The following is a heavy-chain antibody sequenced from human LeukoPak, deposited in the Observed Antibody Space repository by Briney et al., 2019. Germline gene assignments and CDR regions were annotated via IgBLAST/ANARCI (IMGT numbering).Heavy chain of an antibody. D-gene: IGHD4-17*01. V-gene: IGHV4-59*08. J-gene: IGHJ1*01. CDR2: IYYSGST. CDR1: GGSISSYY. CDR3: ARHNYGDYETDYFQH. Sequence: SETLSLTCTVSGGSISSYYWSWIRQPPGKGLEWIGYIYYSGSTNYNPSLKSRVTISVDTSKNQFSLKLSSVTAADTAVYYCARHNYGDYETDYFQHWGQGTLVTVSS.